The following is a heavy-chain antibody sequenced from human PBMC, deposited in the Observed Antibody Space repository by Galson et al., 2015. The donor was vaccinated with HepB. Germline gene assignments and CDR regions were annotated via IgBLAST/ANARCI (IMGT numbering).Heavy chain of an antibody. J-gene: IGHJ4*02. CDR1: GYTFTGYY. Sequence: SVKVSCKASGYTFTGYYMHWVRQAPGQGLEWMGRINPNSGGTNYAQKFQGRVTMTRDTSISTAYLQWSSLKASDTAMYYCARRVREEDCGGDCYSFDYWGQGTLVTVSS. V-gene: IGHV1-2*06. CDR3: ARRVREEDCGGDCYSFDY. D-gene: IGHD2-21*02. CDR2: INPNSGGT.